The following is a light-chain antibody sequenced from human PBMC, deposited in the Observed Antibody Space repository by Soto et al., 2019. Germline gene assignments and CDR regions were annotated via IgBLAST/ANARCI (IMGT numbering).Light chain of an antibody. Sequence: EIQMTQSASSLSACVGDGVNMXCRASQSFSSDLSWYQQNPGKARKLLIYDASSLQAGGPSRFSCSGSATDFTLTISSLQPEDFATYYGQQSYSTPPTFGQGTRLEIK. J-gene: IGKJ5*01. CDR1: QSFSSD. V-gene: IGKV1-39*01. CDR3: QQSYSTPPT. CDR2: DAS.